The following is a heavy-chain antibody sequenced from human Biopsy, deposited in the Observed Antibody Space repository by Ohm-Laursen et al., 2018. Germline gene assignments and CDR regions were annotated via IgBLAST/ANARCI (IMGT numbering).Heavy chain of an antibody. CDR2: INCKTGAT. Sequence: ASVKVSCKASSYTFTDYNIHWMRQAPGQGLGWLGYINCKTGATNYAQKFQGTVAMTRGTSISTAYLALGSLRSADTAIYYCARDPLNGHKHFDYWGQGSLVTVSS. J-gene: IGHJ4*02. V-gene: IGHV1-2*02. CDR1: SYTFTDYN. CDR3: ARDPLNGHKHFDY. D-gene: IGHD2-8*01.